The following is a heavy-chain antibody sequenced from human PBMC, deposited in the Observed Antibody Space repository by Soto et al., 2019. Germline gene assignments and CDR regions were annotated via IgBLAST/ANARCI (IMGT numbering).Heavy chain of an antibody. CDR1: GGSFSGYY. V-gene: IGHV4-34*01. J-gene: IGHJ5*02. CDR3: ARGGCTNGVCYIQRVRWFDP. CDR2: INHSGST. D-gene: IGHD2-8*01. Sequence: SETLSLTCAVYGGSFSGYYWSWIRQPPGKGLEWIGEINHSGSTNYNPSLKSRVTISVDTSKNQFSLKLSSVTAADTAVYYCARGGCTNGVCYIQRVRWFDPWGQGTLVTVSS.